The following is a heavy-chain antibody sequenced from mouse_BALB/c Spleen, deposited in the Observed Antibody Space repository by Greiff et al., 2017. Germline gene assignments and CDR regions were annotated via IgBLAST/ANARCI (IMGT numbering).Heavy chain of an antibody. CDR3: ARRGNYPWFAY. CDR1: SFNIKDTY. Sequence: EVQLQQSGAELEKPGASVKLSCTASSFNIKDTYMHWVKQRPEQGLEWIGRIDPANGNTKYDPKFQGKATITADTSSNTAYLQLSSLTSEDTAVYYCARRGNYPWFAYWGQGTLVTVSA. CDR2: IDPANGNT. D-gene: IGHD2-1*01. V-gene: IGHV14-3*02. J-gene: IGHJ3*01.